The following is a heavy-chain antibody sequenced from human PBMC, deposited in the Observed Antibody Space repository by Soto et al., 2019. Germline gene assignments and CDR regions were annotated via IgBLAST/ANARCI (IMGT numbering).Heavy chain of an antibody. J-gene: IGHJ4*02. CDR3: ARGYLSVTDPFGY. CDR1: GYTFTSYG. V-gene: IGHV1-18*01. D-gene: IGHD4-17*01. Sequence: QVQLAQSGAEVKKPGASVKVSCKASGYTFTSYGISWVRQAPGQGLEWMGWISDYNGNTNYAQKLEGRVTMSTDTTTSTACMELRGLRSDDTAVYYCARGYLSVTDPFGYWGKGTLVSAYS. CDR2: ISDYNGNT.